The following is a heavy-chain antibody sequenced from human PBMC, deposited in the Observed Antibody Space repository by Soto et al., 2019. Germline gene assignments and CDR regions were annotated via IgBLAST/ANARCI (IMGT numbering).Heavy chain of an antibody. CDR2: INQDGSEK. CDR1: GLTLSDFW. CDR3: ASGPT. J-gene: IGHJ5*02. V-gene: IGHV3-7*01. Sequence: EVQLVESGGGLVKPGGSLRLSCAASGLTLSDFWMSWVRQAPGKGLEWVASINQDGSEKYYVDSVKGRFTISSDNSKNSLCLQMNSLGAEDTAIHYCASGPTWGQGTLVTVSS.